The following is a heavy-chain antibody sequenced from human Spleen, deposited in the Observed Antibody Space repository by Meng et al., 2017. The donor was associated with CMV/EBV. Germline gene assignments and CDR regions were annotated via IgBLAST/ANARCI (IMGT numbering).Heavy chain of an antibody. J-gene: IGHJ6*02. CDR1: GFNFSTYA. CDR2: IFGNAYST. D-gene: IGHD3-10*01. Sequence: GESLKISCAASGFNFSTYAMNWVRQAPGKGLEWVSIIFGNAYSTAYTDSVKGRFTVSRDNSKNTLYLQMNSLRAEDTAVYYCAKDIGYYYGSESYYNPVRYYYGMDVWGQGTTVTVSS. CDR3: AKDIGYYYGSESYYNPVRYYYGMDV. V-gene: IGHV3-23*03.